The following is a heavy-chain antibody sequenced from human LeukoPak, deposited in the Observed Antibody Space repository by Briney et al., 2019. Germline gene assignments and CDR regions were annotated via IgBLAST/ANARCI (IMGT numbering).Heavy chain of an antibody. D-gene: IGHD6-13*01. V-gene: IGHV3-48*02. CDR3: ARDSIPYSSSWFWVDY. CDR2: ISSSSNTI. CDR1: GFTFSNYS. Sequence: GESLKISCAASGFTFSNYSMNWVRQAPGKGLEWVSYISSSSNTIYYAASVKGRFTISRDNGKSSLFLQMNSLRDEDTAVYYCARDSIPYSSSWFWVDYWGQGTLVTVSS. J-gene: IGHJ4*02.